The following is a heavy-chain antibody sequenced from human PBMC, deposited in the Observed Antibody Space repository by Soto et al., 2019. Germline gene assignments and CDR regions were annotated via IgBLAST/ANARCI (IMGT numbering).Heavy chain of an antibody. J-gene: IGHJ5*02. D-gene: IGHD1-26*01. CDR1: GYNFMRYG. CDR3: ARWISGGYSDWFDP. CDR2: INVDNGET. Sequence: QVQLVQSGAEVKKPGASVKVSCKASGYNFMRYGFTWVRQAPGQGLEWMGWINVDNGETKYPQKIQGRVTTTTDTFTRTGYMGLRSLKSDDTAVYYCARWISGGYSDWFDPWGHGTLVTVSS. V-gene: IGHV1-18*04.